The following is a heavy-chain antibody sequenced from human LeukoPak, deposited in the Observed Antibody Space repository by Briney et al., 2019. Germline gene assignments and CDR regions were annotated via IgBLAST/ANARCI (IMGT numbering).Heavy chain of an antibody. CDR1: GYTFTSYG. CDR2: ISAYNGNT. J-gene: IGHJ6*03. V-gene: IGHV1-18*01. D-gene: IGHD2-2*02. CDR3: ARRGIPAAIRAYYSHYYMDV. Sequence: GASVKVSCKASGYTFTSYGISWVRQAPGQGLEWMGWISAYNGNTNYAQKLQGRVTMTTDTSTSTAYMELRSLRSDDTAVYYCARRGIPAAIRAYYSHYYMDVWGKGTTVTVSS.